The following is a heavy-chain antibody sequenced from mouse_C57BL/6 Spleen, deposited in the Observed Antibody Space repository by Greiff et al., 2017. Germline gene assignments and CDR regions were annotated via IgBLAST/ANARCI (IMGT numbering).Heavy chain of an antibody. CDR3: ARSRHPTGTSY. Sequence: VQLQQPGAELVKPGASVKLSCKASGYTFTSYWMHWVKQRPGQGLEWIGMIHPNSGSTNYNEKFKSKAKLTVDKSSSTAYMQLSSLTSEDSAVYYCARSRHPTGTSYWGQGTTLTVSS. V-gene: IGHV1-64*01. CDR1: GYTFTSYW. CDR2: IHPNSGST. D-gene: IGHD4-1*02. J-gene: IGHJ2*01.